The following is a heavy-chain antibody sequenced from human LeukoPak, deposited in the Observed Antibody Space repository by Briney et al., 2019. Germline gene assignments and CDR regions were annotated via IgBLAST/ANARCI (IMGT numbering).Heavy chain of an antibody. D-gene: IGHD2-21*02. CDR2: MNPNSGNT. CDR3: ATDPLYCGGDCYRDY. CDR1: GYTFTSYD. J-gene: IGHJ4*02. Sequence: ASVKVSCKASGYTFTSYDINWVRQATGQGLEWMGWMNPNSGNTGYAQKFQGRVTMTEDTSTDTAYMELSSLRSEDTAVYYCATDPLYCGGDCYRDYWGQGTLVTVSS. V-gene: IGHV1-8*01.